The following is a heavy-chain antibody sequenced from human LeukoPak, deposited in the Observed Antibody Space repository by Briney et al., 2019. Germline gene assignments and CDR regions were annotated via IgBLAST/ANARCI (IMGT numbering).Heavy chain of an antibody. CDR1: GYTFTSYD. V-gene: IGHV1-8*02. Sequence: ASVKVSCKASGYTFTSYDINWVRQATGRGLEWMGWMNPNSGNTGYAQKFQGRVTMTRNTSISTAYMELINLQSDDTAVYYCARGTPYCSSASCYNYWGQGSLVTVSS. J-gene: IGHJ4*02. CDR3: ARGTPYCSSASCYNY. CDR2: MNPNSGNT. D-gene: IGHD2-2*02.